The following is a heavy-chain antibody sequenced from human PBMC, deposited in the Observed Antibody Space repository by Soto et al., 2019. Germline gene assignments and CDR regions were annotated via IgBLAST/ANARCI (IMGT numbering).Heavy chain of an antibody. D-gene: IGHD4-17*01. Sequence: QVQLVESGGGVVQPGRSLRLSCAASGFTFSSHGMHWVRQAPGKGLEWVAVIWYDGSNKYYADSVKGRFTISRDNSKNTLYLQMNSLRAEDTAVYYCAREDYGPGMDVWGQGTTVTVSS. V-gene: IGHV3-33*01. CDR2: IWYDGSNK. CDR3: AREDYGPGMDV. CDR1: GFTFSSHG. J-gene: IGHJ6*02.